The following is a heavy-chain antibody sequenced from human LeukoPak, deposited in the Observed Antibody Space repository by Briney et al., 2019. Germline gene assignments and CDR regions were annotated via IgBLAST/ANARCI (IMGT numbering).Heavy chain of an antibody. CDR2: ISNDGSKK. Sequence: LRLSCAASGFTFSYYAMRWVRQAPGKGLEWVAVISNDGSKKFYIDSVKGRFTVSSDNSTDTLYLQMNSLRPEDTAVYYCAKDRSPTGSYYGMDVWGQGTTVIVSS. J-gene: IGHJ6*02. V-gene: IGHV3-30*18. CDR1: GFTFSYYA. CDR3: AKDRSPTGSYYGMDV. D-gene: IGHD1-1*01.